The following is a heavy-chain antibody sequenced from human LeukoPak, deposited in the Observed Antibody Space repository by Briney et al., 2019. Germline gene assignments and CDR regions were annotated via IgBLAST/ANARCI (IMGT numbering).Heavy chain of an antibody. Sequence: GGSLRLSCAASGFTFSSYGMHWVRQAPGKGLEWVAVISYDGSNKYYADSVKGRFTISRDNSKNTLYLQMNSLRAEDTAVYYCAKTKDYGDPPSYFDYWGQGTLVTVSS. CDR3: AKTKDYGDPPSYFDY. J-gene: IGHJ4*02. D-gene: IGHD4-17*01. CDR1: GFTFSSYG. V-gene: IGHV3-30*18. CDR2: ISYDGSNK.